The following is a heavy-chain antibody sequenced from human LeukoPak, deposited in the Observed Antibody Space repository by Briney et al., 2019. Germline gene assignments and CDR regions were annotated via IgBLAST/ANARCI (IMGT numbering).Heavy chain of an antibody. CDR1: GYTFTSYA. V-gene: IGHV7-4-1*02. CDR2: INTNTGNP. J-gene: IGHJ4*02. D-gene: IGHD3-22*01. CDR3: ARESGYYYDSSGPDPGGY. Sequence: ASVKVSCKASGYTFTSYAMNWVRQAPGQGLGWMGWINTNTGNPTYAQGFTGRFVFSLDTSVSTAYLQISSLEAEDTAVYYCARESGYYYDSSGPDPGGYWDQGTLVTVSS.